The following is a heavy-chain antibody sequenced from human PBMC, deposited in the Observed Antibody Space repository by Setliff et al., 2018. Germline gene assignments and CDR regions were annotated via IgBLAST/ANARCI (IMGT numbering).Heavy chain of an antibody. V-gene: IGHV1-69*13. D-gene: IGHD3-22*01. CDR3: ARDALYDSNDRNSYYGNWLDP. Sequence: SVKVSCKASGGSFSNYAIIWVRQAPGQGPEWMGGIIPIYGSTNNAEKFQGRVTFNADESMSTVYMELSSLTSADTALYYCARDALYDSNDRNSYYGNWLDPWGQGTLVTVSS. J-gene: IGHJ5*02. CDR1: GGSFSNYA. CDR2: IIPIYGST.